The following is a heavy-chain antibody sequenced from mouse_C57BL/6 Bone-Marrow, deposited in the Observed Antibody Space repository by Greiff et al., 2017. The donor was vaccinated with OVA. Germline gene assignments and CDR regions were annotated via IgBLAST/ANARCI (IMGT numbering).Heavy chain of an antibody. D-gene: IGHD6-1*01. CDR2: IYPRSGNT. Sequence: VQLQQPGAELARPGASVKLSCKASGYTFTSYGISWVKQRTGQGLEWIGEIYPRSGNTYYNEKFKGKATLTADKSSSTAYMELRSLTSEDSAVYFCARLGGLYYFDYWGQGTTLTVSS. CDR1: GYTFTSYG. CDR3: ARLGGLYYFDY. V-gene: IGHV1-81*01. J-gene: IGHJ2*01.